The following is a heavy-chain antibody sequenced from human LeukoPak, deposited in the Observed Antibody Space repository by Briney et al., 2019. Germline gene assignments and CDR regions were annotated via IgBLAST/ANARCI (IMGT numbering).Heavy chain of an antibody. Sequence: ASVKVSCKASGYTFTSYGISWVRQAPGQGLEWMGWISAYNGNTNYAQKLQGRVTMTTDTSTSTAYMELRSLRSDDTAVYYCAGGNSGAYYYYGMDVWGQGTTVTVSS. J-gene: IGHJ6*02. CDR3: AGGNSGAYYYYGMDV. CDR1: GYTFTSYG. V-gene: IGHV1-18*01. D-gene: IGHD4-23*01. CDR2: ISAYNGNT.